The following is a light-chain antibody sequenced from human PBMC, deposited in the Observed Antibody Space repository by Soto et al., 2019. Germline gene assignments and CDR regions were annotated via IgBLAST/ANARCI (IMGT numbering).Light chain of an antibody. CDR2: DAS. CDR1: QIVSNF. V-gene: IGKV3-11*01. J-gene: IGKJ4*01. CDR3: QQRINWPLT. Sequence: EIVLTQSPATLSLSPGERATLSCRASQIVSNFLAWYQQKPVQAPRLLIYDASSRATGIPTRFSGSGSGTDFTLSISSLEPDDFAVYYCQQRINWPLTFGGGTKVEIK.